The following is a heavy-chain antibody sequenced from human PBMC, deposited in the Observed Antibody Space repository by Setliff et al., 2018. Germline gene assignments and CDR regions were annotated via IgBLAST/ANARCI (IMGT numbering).Heavy chain of an antibody. CDR2: INPSGGST. D-gene: IGHD2-2*01. CDR3: AIVVPALTYYYYGMDV. V-gene: IGHV1-46*01. CDR1: GYTFTSYY. Sequence: ASVKVSCKASGYTFTSYYMHWVRQAPGQGLEWMGIINPSGGSTSYAQKFQGRVTMTRDTSTSTVYMELSSLRSEDTAVYYCAIVVPALTYYYYGMDVWGQGTTVTVSS. J-gene: IGHJ6*02.